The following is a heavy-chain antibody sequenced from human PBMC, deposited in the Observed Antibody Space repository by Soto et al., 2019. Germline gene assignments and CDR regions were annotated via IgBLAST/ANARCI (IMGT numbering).Heavy chain of an antibody. V-gene: IGHV3-23*01. D-gene: IGHD1-26*01. CDR3: AKGSARYGY. J-gene: IGHJ4*02. CDR1: GFTLSTYA. CDR2: ISDIDGST. Sequence: EVQLLESGGGLVQPGGSLRLSCAASGFTLSTYAMAWVRQAPGKGLEWVSAISDIDGSTYYVDSVKGRFTISRDDSKNTLYLQMTSLRAEDTAVYYCAKGSARYGYWGQGTLVTVST.